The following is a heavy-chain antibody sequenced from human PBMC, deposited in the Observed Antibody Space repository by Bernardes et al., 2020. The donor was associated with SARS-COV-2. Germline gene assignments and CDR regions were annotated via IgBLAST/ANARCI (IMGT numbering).Heavy chain of an antibody. D-gene: IGHD3-3*01. CDR3: AREGVYDFFGRINMDV. CDR2: IYTSGST. V-gene: IGHV4-4*07. J-gene: IGHJ6*03. CDR1: GGSISSYY. Sequence: SETLSLTCTVSGGSISSYYWSWIRQPAGKGLEWIGRIYTSGSTNYNPSLKSRVTMSVDTSKNQFSLKLSSVTAADTAVYYCAREGVYDFFGRINMDVWGKGTTVTVSS.